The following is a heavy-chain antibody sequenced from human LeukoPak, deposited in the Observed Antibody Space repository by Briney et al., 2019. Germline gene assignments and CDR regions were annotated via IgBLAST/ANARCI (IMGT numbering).Heavy chain of an antibody. CDR1: GFTFSRYE. CDR2: INSGTTI. Sequence: GRSLRLSCAASGFTFSRYEMNWVRQAPGKGLEWVSYINSGTTIYYADSVKGRFTISRDNAKNSVYLQMNSLRAEDTAVYYCARKVVAATFDYWGQGTLVTVSS. D-gene: IGHD2-15*01. J-gene: IGHJ4*02. V-gene: IGHV3-48*03. CDR3: ARKVVAATFDY.